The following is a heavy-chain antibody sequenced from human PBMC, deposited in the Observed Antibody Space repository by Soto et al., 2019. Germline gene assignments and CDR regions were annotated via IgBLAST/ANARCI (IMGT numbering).Heavy chain of an antibody. J-gene: IGHJ4*02. CDR1: GGSISSGGYS. CDR2: IYHSGST. Sequence: SETLSLTCAVSGGSISSGGYSWSWIRQPPGKGLEWIGYIYHSGSTYYNPSLKSRVTISVDRSKNQYPLKLSSVTAADTAMYYCARGPPLGYWGQGTLVTVSS. V-gene: IGHV4-30-2*01. CDR3: ARGPPLGY.